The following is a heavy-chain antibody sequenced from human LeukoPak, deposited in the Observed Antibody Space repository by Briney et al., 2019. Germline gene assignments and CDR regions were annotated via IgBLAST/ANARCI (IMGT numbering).Heavy chain of an antibody. CDR1: GFTFSSYS. J-gene: IGHJ6*03. Sequence: GGSLRLSCAASGFTFSSYSMNWVRQAPGKGLEWVSSISSSSSYIYYADSVKGRFTISRDNAKNSLYLQMNSLRAEDTAVYYCARETYSSSWYLKSYYYYYYMDVWGKGTTVTVSS. CDR3: ARETYSSSWYLKSYYYYYYMDV. CDR2: ISSSSSYI. D-gene: IGHD6-13*01. V-gene: IGHV3-21*01.